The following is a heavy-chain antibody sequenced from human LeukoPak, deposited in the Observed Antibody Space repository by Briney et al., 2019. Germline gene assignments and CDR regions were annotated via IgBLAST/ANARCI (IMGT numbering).Heavy chain of an antibody. CDR3: AKGPAYYYESSGYYYWDY. D-gene: IGHD3-22*01. CDR1: GFTFSSYD. Sequence: GGSLRLSCAASGFTFSSYDMSWVRQAPGKGLEWVSAISGSGAGTYYADSVKGRFTISRDNSKNTLYLQMNSLRAEDTAVYYCAKGPAYYYESSGYYYWDYWGQGTLVTVSS. V-gene: IGHV3-23*01. CDR2: ISGSGAGT. J-gene: IGHJ4*02.